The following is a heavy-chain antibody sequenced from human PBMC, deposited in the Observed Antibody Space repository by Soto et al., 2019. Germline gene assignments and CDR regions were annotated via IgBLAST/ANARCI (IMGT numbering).Heavy chain of an antibody. CDR2: IIPIFGTA. CDR1: GGTFSSYA. V-gene: IGHV1-69*13. J-gene: IGHJ5*01. Sequence: GASVKVSCKASGGTFSSYAISWVRQAPGQGLEWMGGIIPIFGTANYAQKFQGRVTITADESTSTAYMELSSLRSEDTAVYYCATTSRDIVVVVAATRYNRFDSWGKGSLVTV. D-gene: IGHD2-15*01. CDR3: ATTSRDIVVVVAATRYNRFDS.